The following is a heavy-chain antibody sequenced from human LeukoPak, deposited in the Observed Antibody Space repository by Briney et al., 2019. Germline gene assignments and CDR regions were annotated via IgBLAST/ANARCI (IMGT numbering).Heavy chain of an antibody. CDR3: ASERYSGYDLSY. CDR2: ISRIRDTI. J-gene: IGHJ4*02. Sequence: PVGSLRLSCAASGFTFRSYSFDGGRQAPGKGLEWVSYISRIRDTIYYADSVKGRFTISRDDAKNSLYLQMNSLRAEDTAVYYCASERYSGYDLSYWGQGPLVSVSS. CDR1: GFTFRSYS. D-gene: IGHD5-12*01. V-gene: IGHV3-48*04.